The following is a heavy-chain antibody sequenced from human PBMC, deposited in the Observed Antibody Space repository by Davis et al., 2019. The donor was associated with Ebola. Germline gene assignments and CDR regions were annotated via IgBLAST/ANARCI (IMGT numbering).Heavy chain of an antibody. CDR1: GFTFSSYA. CDR3: ARGKPRDLGWWFDP. Sequence: GESLKISCAASGFTFSSYAMHWVRQAPGKGLEWVAVIWYDGSNKYYADSVKGRFTISRDNSKNTLYLQMNSLRAEDTAVYYCARGKPRDLGWWFDPWGQGTLVTVSS. J-gene: IGHJ5*02. CDR2: IWYDGSNK. V-gene: IGHV3-33*08.